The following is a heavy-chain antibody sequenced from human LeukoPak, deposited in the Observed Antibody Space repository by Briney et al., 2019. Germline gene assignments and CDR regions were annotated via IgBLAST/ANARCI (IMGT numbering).Heavy chain of an antibody. CDR3: ARESRLIAVAGLIYYYYGMDV. Sequence: GAPVKVSCKASGYTSTSYGISWVRQAPGQGLEWMGWISAYNGNTNYAQKLQGRVTMTTDTSTSTAYMELRSLRSDDTAVYYCARESRLIAVAGLIYYYYGMDVWGQGTTVTVSS. J-gene: IGHJ6*02. V-gene: IGHV1-18*01. CDR1: GYTSTSYG. D-gene: IGHD6-19*01. CDR2: ISAYNGNT.